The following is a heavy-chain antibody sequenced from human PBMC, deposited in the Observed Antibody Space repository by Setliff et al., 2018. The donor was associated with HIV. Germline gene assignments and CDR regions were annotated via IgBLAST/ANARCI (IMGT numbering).Heavy chain of an antibody. CDR1: GFTFSTYS. D-gene: IGHD3-3*01. Sequence: GGSLRLSCAASGFTFSTYSMNWVRQAPGKGLEWVSTISGSGGSTYYADSVKGRFTISRDNSKNTLYLQMNSLRAEDTAVYFCARDFADAVVGVVSFFDSWGQGTLVTVSS. CDR3: ARDFADAVVGVVSFFDS. J-gene: IGHJ4*02. CDR2: ISGSGGST. V-gene: IGHV3-23*01.